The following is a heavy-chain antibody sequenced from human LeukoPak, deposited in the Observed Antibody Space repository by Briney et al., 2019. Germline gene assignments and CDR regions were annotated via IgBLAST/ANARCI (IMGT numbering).Heavy chain of an antibody. J-gene: IGHJ4*02. D-gene: IGHD3/OR15-3a*01. CDR1: GGSINRSPNS. CDR3: VRQRHRGYMLPTNDGLGATFQGFDS. V-gene: IGHV4-39*01. CDR2: LFYGGDT. Sequence: SETLSLTCNVSGGSINRSPNSWGWIRQPPGKGLEWIGFLFYGGDTYYNPSLKSRVAISVDTFKNQFSLKLTSVTAADTAVYYCVRQRHRGYMLPTNDGLGATFQGFDSWGQGALVSVSS.